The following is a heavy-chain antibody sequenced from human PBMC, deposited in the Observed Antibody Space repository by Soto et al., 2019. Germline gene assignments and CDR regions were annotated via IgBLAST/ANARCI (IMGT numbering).Heavy chain of an antibody. CDR2: IIPTFGTA. V-gene: IGHV1-69*13. CDR3: ERGRSTKGDSTSYEIDV. CDR1: GGTFSSYA. D-gene: IGHD2-15*01. J-gene: IGHJ6*02. Sequence: SLKVSYKPTGGTFSSYAISWVRQAPGQGPEWMGGIIPTFGTANYAQKVQDRVTTTAEESTTTAYRELRSLRSADTAVYYCERGRSTKGDSTSYEIDVWGQGTTVTV.